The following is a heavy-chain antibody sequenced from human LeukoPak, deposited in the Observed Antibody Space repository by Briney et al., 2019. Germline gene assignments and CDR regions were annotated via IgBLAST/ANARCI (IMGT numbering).Heavy chain of an antibody. CDR2: IYTSGST. V-gene: IGHV4-4*07. J-gene: IGHJ6*03. Sequence: SETLSLTCTVSGGSISSYYWSWVRQPAGKGLEWIGRIYTSGSTNYNPSLKSRVTMSVDPSKNQFSLKLSSVTDADTAVYYCARDFSSSYYYYMDVWGKGTTVTVSS. D-gene: IGHD6-13*01. CDR3: ARDFSSSYYYYMDV. CDR1: GGSISSYY.